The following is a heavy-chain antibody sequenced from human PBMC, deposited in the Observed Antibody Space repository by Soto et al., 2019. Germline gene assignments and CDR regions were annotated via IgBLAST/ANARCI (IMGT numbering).Heavy chain of an antibody. Sequence: SLRLSCAASGFTFSSYGMHWVRQAPGKGLEWVAVISYDGSNKYYADSVKGRFTISRDNSKNTLYLQMNSLRAEDTAVYYCAKDREGSGSYSGPYYYYYGMDVWGQGTTVTVSS. CDR2: ISYDGSNK. V-gene: IGHV3-30*18. D-gene: IGHD3-10*01. CDR3: AKDREGSGSYSGPYYYYYGMDV. J-gene: IGHJ6*02. CDR1: GFTFSSYG.